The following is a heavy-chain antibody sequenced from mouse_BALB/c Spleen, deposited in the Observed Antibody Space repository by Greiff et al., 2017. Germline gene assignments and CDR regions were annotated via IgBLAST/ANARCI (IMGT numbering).Heavy chain of an antibody. V-gene: IGHV14-3*02. Sequence: EVQLQQSGAELVKPGASVKLSCTASGFNIKDTYMHWVKQRPEQGLEWIGRIDPANGNTKYDPKFQGKATITADTSSNTAYLQLSSLTSEDTAVYYCARRGMVTNYYAMDYWGQGTSVTVSS. CDR2: IDPANGNT. D-gene: IGHD2-10*02. CDR3: ARRGMVTNYYAMDY. CDR1: GFNIKDTY. J-gene: IGHJ4*01.